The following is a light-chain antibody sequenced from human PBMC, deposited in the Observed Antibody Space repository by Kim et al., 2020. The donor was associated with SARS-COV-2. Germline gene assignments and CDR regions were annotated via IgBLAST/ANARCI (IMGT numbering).Light chain of an antibody. CDR2: DTS. CDR1: LSVTKY. Sequence: LVLTQSPANLSLSPGERATLSCRASLSVTKYLAWYQQRPGQPPRLLVYDTSTRATGVPPRFSGSGSGTDFTLTISGLEPEDSAVYFCQQRAKWPPWAFGQGTKVDIK. V-gene: IGKV3-11*01. CDR3: QQRAKWPPWA. J-gene: IGKJ1*01.